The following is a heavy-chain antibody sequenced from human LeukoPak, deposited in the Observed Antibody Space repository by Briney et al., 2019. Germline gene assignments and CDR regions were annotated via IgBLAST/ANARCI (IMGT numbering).Heavy chain of an antibody. CDR2: ISSSSSYT. D-gene: IGHD1-26*01. V-gene: IGHV3-11*06. CDR3: ARDHQCDIVGATFDY. J-gene: IGHJ4*02. CDR1: GFTFSDYY. Sequence: GGSLRLSCAASGFTFSDYYMSWIRQAPGKGLEWVSYISSSSSYTNYADSVKGRFTISRDNAKNSPYLQMNSLRAEDTAVYYWARDHQCDIVGATFDYWGQGTLVTVSS.